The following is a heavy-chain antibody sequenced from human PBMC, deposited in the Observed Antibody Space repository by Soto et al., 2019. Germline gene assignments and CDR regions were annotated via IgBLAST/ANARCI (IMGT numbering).Heavy chain of an antibody. D-gene: IGHD6-13*01. CDR1: GFTFSSYG. V-gene: IGHV3-30*18. Sequence: QVQLVESGGGVVQPGRSLRLSCAASGFTFSSYGMHWVRQAPGKGLEWVAVISYDGSNKYYADSVKGRFTISRDNSKNTLYLQMTGLRAEDTAVYYCAKLSRRYSSSWYYFDYWGQGTLVTVSS. CDR2: ISYDGSNK. J-gene: IGHJ4*02. CDR3: AKLSRRYSSSWYYFDY.